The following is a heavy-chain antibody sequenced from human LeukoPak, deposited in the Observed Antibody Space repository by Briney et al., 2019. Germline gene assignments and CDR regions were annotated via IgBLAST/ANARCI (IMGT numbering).Heavy chain of an antibody. D-gene: IGHD3-10*01. Sequence: VASVKVSCKASGGTFSSYAISWVRQAPGQGLEWMGGIIPIFGTANYAQKFQGRVTITTDESTSTAYMELSSLRSEDTAVYYCARVAMVRGVGYYYYMDVWGKGTTVTVSS. CDR1: GGTFSSYA. CDR3: ARVAMVRGVGYYYYMDV. V-gene: IGHV1-69*05. J-gene: IGHJ6*03. CDR2: IIPIFGTA.